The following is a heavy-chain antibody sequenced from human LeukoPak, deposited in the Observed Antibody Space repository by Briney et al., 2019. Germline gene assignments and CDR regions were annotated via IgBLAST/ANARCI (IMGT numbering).Heavy chain of an antibody. CDR3: ARSMVRGVMGAFDP. D-gene: IGHD3-10*01. V-gene: IGHV4-39*07. J-gene: IGHJ5*02. CDR1: GGSISSSSYY. CDR2: IYYSGST. Sequence: SETLSLTCTVSGGSISSSSYYWGWIRQPPGKGLEWIGSIYYSGSTYYNPSLKSRVTISVDTSKNQFSLKLISVTAADRAVYYCARSMVRGVMGAFDPWGQGTLVTVSS.